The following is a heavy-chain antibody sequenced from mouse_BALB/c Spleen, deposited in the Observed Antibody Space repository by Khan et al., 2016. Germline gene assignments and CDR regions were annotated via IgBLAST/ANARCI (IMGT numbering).Heavy chain of an antibody. Sequence: EVQLQESGAELVRPGALVKLSCKASGFNIKDYYMHWVKQRPEQGLEWIGWIDPENGNTIYDPKFQGKASITADTSSNTAYLQLSSLTSEDTAVYYCARPYYGNYAWFGYWGQGTLVTVSA. D-gene: IGHD2-10*01. CDR1: GFNIKDYY. J-gene: IGHJ3*01. V-gene: IGHV14-1*02. CDR2: IDPENGNT. CDR3: ARPYYGNYAWFGY.